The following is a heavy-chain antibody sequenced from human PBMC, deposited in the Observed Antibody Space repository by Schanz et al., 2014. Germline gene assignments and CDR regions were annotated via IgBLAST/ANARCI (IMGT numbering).Heavy chain of an antibody. J-gene: IGHJ6*03. CDR1: GGSISSGSYY. D-gene: IGHD2-2*02. Sequence: QVQLQESGPGLVKPSQTLSLTCSVSGGSISSGSYYWNWIRQPAGKGLEWIGRVYTSGSTNYNPSRKSRIRISLDPHKTQCTRKRRSVPAADTAVYYCARGGARRFPVVPDAIQGLRGHYYYYYLDVWGKGTTVTASS. CDR3: ARGGARRFPVVPDAIQGLRGHYYYYYLDV. CDR2: VYTSGST. V-gene: IGHV4-61*02.